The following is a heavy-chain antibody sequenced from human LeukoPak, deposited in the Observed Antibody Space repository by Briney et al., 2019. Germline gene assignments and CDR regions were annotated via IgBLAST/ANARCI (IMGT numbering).Heavy chain of an antibody. CDR1: GFTFSSYA. D-gene: IGHD2/OR15-2a*01. V-gene: IGHV3-23*01. CDR2: ISGSGSSGGST. J-gene: IGHJ4*02. CDR3: RDPFDY. Sequence: PGGSLRLSCVASGFTFSSYAMSWVRQAPGKGLEWVSAISGSGSSGGSTYYADSVKGRFTISRDNSKNTLYLQMNSLRVEDTAVYYCRDPFDYWGQGTLVTVSS.